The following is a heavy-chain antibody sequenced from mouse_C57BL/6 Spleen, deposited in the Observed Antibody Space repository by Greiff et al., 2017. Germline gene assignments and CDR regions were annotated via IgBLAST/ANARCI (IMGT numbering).Heavy chain of an antibody. J-gene: IGHJ2*01. CDR3: ARDYYGSSYGY. CDR1: GYTFTSYW. CDR2: IYPSDSET. V-gene: IGHV1-61*01. D-gene: IGHD1-1*01. Sequence: QVQLKQPGAELVRPGSSVTLSCKASGYTFTSYWMDWVKQRPGQGLEWIGNIYPSDSETHYNQKFKDKATLTVDKSSSTAYMQLSSLTSEDSAVYYCARDYYGSSYGYWGKGTTLTVSS.